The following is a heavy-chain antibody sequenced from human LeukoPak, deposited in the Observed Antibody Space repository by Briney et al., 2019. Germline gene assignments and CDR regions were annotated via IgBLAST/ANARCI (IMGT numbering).Heavy chain of an antibody. Sequence: SETLSLTCTVSGGPISSYYWSWIRQPPGKGLEWIGYIYYSGNTNYNPSLKSRVIISVNTSKNQFSLKLSSVTAADTAVYYCARFNGRRYMDAWGKGTTVTVSS. J-gene: IGHJ6*03. CDR2: IYYSGNT. D-gene: IGHD2-8*01. V-gene: IGHV4-59*08. CDR1: GGPISSYY. CDR3: ARFNGRRYMDA.